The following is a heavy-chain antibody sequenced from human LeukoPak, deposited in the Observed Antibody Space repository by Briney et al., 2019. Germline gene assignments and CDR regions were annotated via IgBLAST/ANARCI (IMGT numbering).Heavy chain of an antibody. J-gene: IGHJ4*02. D-gene: IGHD6-19*01. CDR1: GFTFSSYG. CDR3: ARDSGWYSSWWENYYFDY. CDR2: ISYDGSNK. Sequence: GGSLRLSCAASGFTFSSYGMHWVRQAPGKGLEWVAVISYDGSNKYYADSVKGRFTISRDNSKNTLYLQMNSLRAEDTAVYYCARDSGWYSSWWENYYFDYWGQGTLVTVSS. V-gene: IGHV3-30*03.